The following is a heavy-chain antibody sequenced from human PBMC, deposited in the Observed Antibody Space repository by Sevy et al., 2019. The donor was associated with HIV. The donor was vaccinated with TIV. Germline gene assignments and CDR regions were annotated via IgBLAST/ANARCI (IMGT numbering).Heavy chain of an antibody. V-gene: IGHV3-23*01. J-gene: IGHJ4*02. D-gene: IGHD6-19*01. CDR3: AKAAYRSGWYPSDY. Sequence: GGSLRLSCAASGFTFSSYAMSWVRQAPGKGLEWVSAISVSGGSTYYADSVKGRFTISRDNSKNTLYLQMNSLRAEDTAVYNCAKAAYRSGWYPSDYWGQGTLVTVSS. CDR2: ISVSGGST. CDR1: GFTFSSYA.